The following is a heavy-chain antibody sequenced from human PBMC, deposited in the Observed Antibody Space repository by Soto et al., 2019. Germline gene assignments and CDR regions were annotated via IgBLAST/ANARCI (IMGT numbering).Heavy chain of an antibody. Sequence: SETLSLTCTVSGGSISSYYWSWIRQPPGKGLEWIGYIYYSGSTNYNPSLKSRVTISVDTSKNQFSLKLGSVTAADTAVYYCAGRYGGTFDYWGQGTLVTVSS. V-gene: IGHV4-59*08. D-gene: IGHD2-15*01. J-gene: IGHJ4*02. CDR3: AGRYGGTFDY. CDR2: IYYSGST. CDR1: GGSISSYY.